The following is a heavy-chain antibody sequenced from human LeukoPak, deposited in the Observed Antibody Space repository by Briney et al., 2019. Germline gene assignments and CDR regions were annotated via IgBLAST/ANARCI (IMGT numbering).Heavy chain of an antibody. CDR3: ARGVVIAPQTFDY. D-gene: IGHD2-21*01. CDR1: GYSISSSRYY. CDR2: IYYSGST. V-gene: IGHV4-39*07. J-gene: IGHJ4*02. Sequence: SETLSLTCTVSGYSISSSRYYWGWIRQPPGKGLEWIGSIYYSGSTYYNPSLKSRVTISVDTSKNQFSLKLSSVTAADTAVYYCARGVVIAPQTFDYWGQGTLVTVSS.